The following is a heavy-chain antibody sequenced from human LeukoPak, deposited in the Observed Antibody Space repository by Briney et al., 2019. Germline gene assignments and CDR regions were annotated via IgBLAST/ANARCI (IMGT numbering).Heavy chain of an antibody. J-gene: IGHJ4*02. V-gene: IGHV3-33*01. CDR2: IWYDGSNK. D-gene: IGHD6-6*01. Sequence: PGGSLRLSCAASGFTFSSYGMHWVRQAPGKGLEWVAVIWYDGSNKYYADSVKGRFTISRDNSKNTLYLQMNSLRAEDTAVYYCASSLYSSPSYYWGQGTLVTVSS. CDR3: ASSLYSSPSYY. CDR1: GFTFSSYG.